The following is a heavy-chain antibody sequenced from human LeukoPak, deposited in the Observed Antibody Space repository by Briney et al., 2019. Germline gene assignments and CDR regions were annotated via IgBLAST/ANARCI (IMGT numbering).Heavy chain of an antibody. Sequence: GGSLRLSREASGFTFSSYGMHWVRQAPGKGLEWVAVLWSDGNNKYYTDSVKGRFTISRDNSKNTLYLQMDSLRAEDTAVYYCAKEGSGVRGSYYFDCWGQGTLVTVSS. CDR1: GFTFSSYG. J-gene: IGHJ4*02. V-gene: IGHV3-33*06. CDR2: LWSDGNNK. CDR3: AKEGSGVRGSYYFDC. D-gene: IGHD3-10*01.